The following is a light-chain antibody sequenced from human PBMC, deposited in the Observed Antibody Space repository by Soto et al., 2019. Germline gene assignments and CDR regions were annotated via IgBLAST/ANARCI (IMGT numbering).Light chain of an antibody. J-gene: IGLJ2*01. CDR2: EGS. Sequence: QSVLTQPASVSGSPGQSITISCTGTSSDVGSYNLVSWYQQHPGKAPKLMIYEGSKRPSGVSNRFSGSKSVNTASLTISGLQAEDEADYYCCSYAGSSTLVVFGGGTKLTVL. V-gene: IGLV2-23*03. CDR3: CSYAGSSTLVV. CDR1: SSDVGSYNL.